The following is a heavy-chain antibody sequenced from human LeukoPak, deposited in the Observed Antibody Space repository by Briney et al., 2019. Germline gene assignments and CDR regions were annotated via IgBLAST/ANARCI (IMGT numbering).Heavy chain of an antibody. V-gene: IGHV3-30*18. J-gene: IGHJ3*02. CDR3: AKNELLWFGEFDAFDI. CDR2: ISYDGSNR. D-gene: IGHD3-10*01. Sequence: GGSLRLSCAASGFTFSSYGMHWVRQAPGKGLDWVAVISYDGSNRYYVDSVKGRFTISRDNSKNMLYLQTNSLRAEDTAVYYCAKNELLWFGEFDAFDIWGQGTMVTVSS. CDR1: GFTFSSYG.